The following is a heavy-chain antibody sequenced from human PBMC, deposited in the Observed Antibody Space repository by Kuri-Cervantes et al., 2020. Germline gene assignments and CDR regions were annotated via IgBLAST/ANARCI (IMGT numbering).Heavy chain of an antibody. V-gene: IGHV4-61*01. Sequence: SETLSLTCTVSGGSVSSDSYYWSWIRQPPEKGLEWIGSIYYGGGTNYNPSLKSRVSISVDTSMNQFSLELSSVTAADTAVYYCARVGARVGGNWFDPWGQGTLVTVSS. CDR3: ARVGARVGGNWFDP. D-gene: IGHD3-10*01. CDR1: GGSVSSDSYY. CDR2: IYYGGGT. J-gene: IGHJ5*02.